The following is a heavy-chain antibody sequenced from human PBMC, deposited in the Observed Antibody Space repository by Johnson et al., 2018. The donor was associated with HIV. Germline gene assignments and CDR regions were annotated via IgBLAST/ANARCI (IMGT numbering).Heavy chain of an antibody. V-gene: IGHV3-23*04. Sequence: VQLVESGGGLVQPGGSLRLSCAASGFTFSSYAMSWVRQAPGKGLEWVSGISGSGSTIYYADSRKGRFTISRDNSKNTLYLQMNSLRAEDTAVYYCARDGPRGSYGAFDIWGQGTMVTVSS. CDR2: ISGSGSTI. D-gene: IGHD1-26*01. J-gene: IGHJ3*02. CDR3: ARDGPRGSYGAFDI. CDR1: GFTFSSYA.